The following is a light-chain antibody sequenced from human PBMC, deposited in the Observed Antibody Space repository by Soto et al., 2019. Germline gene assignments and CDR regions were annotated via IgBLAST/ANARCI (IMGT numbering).Light chain of an antibody. CDR1: SSNIGAGYD. CDR3: QSYDSSLSGFYV. CDR2: GNS. Sequence: QSVLTQPPSVSGAPGQRVTISCTGSSSNIGAGYDVHWYQQLPGTAPKLLIYGNSNRPSGVPDRFSDSKSGTSASLAIPGLQAEDEADYYCQSYDSSLSGFYVFGTGTKLTVL. V-gene: IGLV1-40*01. J-gene: IGLJ1*01.